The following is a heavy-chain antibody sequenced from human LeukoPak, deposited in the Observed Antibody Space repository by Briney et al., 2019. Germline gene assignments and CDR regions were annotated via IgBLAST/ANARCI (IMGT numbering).Heavy chain of an antibody. J-gene: IGHJ3*02. CDR2: IYYSGST. V-gene: IGHV4-39*07. CDR1: GGSISSSSYY. CDR3: ARVAPEGSFEWELLLWGAFDI. Sequence: SETLSLTCTVSGGSISSSSYYWGWIRQPPGKGLEWIGSIYYSGSTYYNPSLKSRVTISVDTPKNQFSLKLSSVTAADTAVYYCARVAPEGSFEWELLLWGAFDIWGQGTMVTVSS. D-gene: IGHD1-26*01.